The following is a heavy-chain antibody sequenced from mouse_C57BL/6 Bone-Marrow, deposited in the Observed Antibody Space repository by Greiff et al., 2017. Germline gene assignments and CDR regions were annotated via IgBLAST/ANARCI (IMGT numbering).Heavy chain of an antibody. J-gene: IGHJ4*01. CDR1: GYTFTNYW. D-gene: IGHD2-1*01. Sequence: QVQLRQSGAELVRPGTSVKMSCKASGYTFTNYWIGWAKQRPGHGLEWIGGIYPGGGYTNYNEKFKGKDTLTADKSSSTAYMQFSSLTSEDAAIYYYASGLYYWGDYWGQGTSVTVSS. CDR2: IYPGGGYT. CDR3: ASGLYYWGDY. V-gene: IGHV1-63*01.